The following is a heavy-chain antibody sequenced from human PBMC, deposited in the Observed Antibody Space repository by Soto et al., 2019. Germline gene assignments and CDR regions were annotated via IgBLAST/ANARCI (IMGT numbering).Heavy chain of an antibody. CDR3: ARDTLHSSGRYSRGNYYYYYGMDV. CDR2: IIPIFGTA. CDR1: GGTFSSYA. Sequence: SVEVSCKASGGTFSSYAISWVRQAPGQGLEWMGGIIPIFGTANYAQKFQGRVTITADESTSTAYMELSSLRSEDTAVYYCARDTLHSSGRYSRGNYYYYYGMDVWGQGTTVTVSS. D-gene: IGHD6-19*01. V-gene: IGHV1-69*13. J-gene: IGHJ6*02.